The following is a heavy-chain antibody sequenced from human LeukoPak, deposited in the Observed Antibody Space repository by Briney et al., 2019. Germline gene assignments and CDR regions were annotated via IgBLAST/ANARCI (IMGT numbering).Heavy chain of an antibody. J-gene: IGHJ4*02. Sequence: GASVKVSCRASGYTFTGHFLHWVRQAPEQGLEWMAWIDPNNGDTHYAQNFQGRIAVTRDTSISTVYMELSRLTSDDTAVYYCAREYSASEHWGQGTLVTVSS. CDR2: IDPNNGDT. CDR1: GYTFTGHF. D-gene: IGHD4-11*01. V-gene: IGHV1-2*02. CDR3: AREYSASEH.